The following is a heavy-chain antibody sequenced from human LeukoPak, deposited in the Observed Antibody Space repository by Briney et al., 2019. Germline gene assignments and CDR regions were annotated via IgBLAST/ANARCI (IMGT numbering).Heavy chain of an antibody. D-gene: IGHD2-21*01. CDR1: EFTFNNYA. J-gene: IGHJ6*03. V-gene: IGHV3-23*01. Sequence: GGSLRLSCAASEFTFNNYAVSWVGQAPGQGREGVSTISGRGGITYYADSVKGRFTISRDNSKNTVFLQMNSLRVDDTAVYYCAKALRETHRPVYSYYYMDVWGKGTTVTVSS. CDR3: AKALRETHRPVYSYYYMDV. CDR2: ISGRGGIT.